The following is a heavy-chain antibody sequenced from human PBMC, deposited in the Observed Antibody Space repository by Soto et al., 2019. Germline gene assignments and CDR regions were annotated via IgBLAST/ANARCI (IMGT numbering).Heavy chain of an antibody. Sequence: EVQLLESGGGLVQPGGSPRLSCAASGFTFSSYAMSWVRQAPGKGLEWVSAISGSGGSTYYADSVKGRFTISRDNSKNTLYLQMNSLRAEDTAVYYCAKDLSDYPRGDDAFDIWGQGTMVTVSS. D-gene: IGHD4-17*01. V-gene: IGHV3-23*01. CDR1: GFTFSSYA. CDR2: ISGSGGST. J-gene: IGHJ3*02. CDR3: AKDLSDYPRGDDAFDI.